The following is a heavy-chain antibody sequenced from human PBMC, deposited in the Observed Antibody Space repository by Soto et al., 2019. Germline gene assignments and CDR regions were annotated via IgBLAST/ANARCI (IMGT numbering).Heavy chain of an antibody. CDR2: INHSRST. V-gene: IGHV4-34*01. J-gene: IGHJ4*02. CDR1: GGSFSGYY. CDR3: ASFLNCSGGSCYPAGHDY. D-gene: IGHD2-15*01. Sequence: LSLTCAVYGGSFSGYYWSWIRQPPGKGLEWIGEINHSRSTNYNPSLKSRVTISVDTSKNQFSLKLSSVTAADTAVYYCASFLNCSGGSCYPAGHDYWGQGTLVTVSS.